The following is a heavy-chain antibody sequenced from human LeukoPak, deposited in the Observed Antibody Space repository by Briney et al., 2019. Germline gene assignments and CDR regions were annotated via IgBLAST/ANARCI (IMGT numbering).Heavy chain of an antibody. D-gene: IGHD2-2*01. CDR1: GYTFTGYH. V-gene: IGHV1-2*06. CDR3: ARDYCSSTSCLFDY. J-gene: IGHJ4*02. CDR2: INPNSGDT. Sequence: ASVKVSCKASGYTFTGYHMHWVRQAPGQGLEWMGRINPNSGDTNYAQKFQGRVAMTRDTSISTAFMELTRLRSDDTAVCYCARDYCSSTSCLFDYWGQGTLVTVSS.